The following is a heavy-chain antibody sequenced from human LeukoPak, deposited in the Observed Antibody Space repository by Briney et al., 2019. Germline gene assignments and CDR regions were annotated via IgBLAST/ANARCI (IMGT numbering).Heavy chain of an antibody. CDR1: GGSVSSGSYY. D-gene: IGHD6-19*01. V-gene: IGHV4-61*01. CDR2: IYYSGST. CDR3: ARLAVAATDGFDY. Sequence: SETLSLTCTVSGGSVSSGSYYWSWIRQPPGKGLEWIGYIYYSGSTNYNPSLKSRVTISVDTSKNQFSLKLSSVTAADTAVYYCARLAVAATDGFDYWGQGTLVTVSS. J-gene: IGHJ4*02.